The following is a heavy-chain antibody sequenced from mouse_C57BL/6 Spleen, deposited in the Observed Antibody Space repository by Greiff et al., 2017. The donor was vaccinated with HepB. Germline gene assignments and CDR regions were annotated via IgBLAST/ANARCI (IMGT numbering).Heavy chain of an antibody. CDR3: ARDGAYYSTLYYAMDY. D-gene: IGHD2-5*01. V-gene: IGHV1-82*01. CDR2: IYPGDGDT. J-gene: IGHJ4*01. Sequence: QVQLKESGPELVKPGASVKISCKASGYAFSSSWMNWVKQRPGKGLEWIGRIYPGDGDTNYNGKFKGKATLTADKSSSTAYMQLSSLTSEDSAVYFCARDGAYYSTLYYAMDYWGQGTSVTVSS. CDR1: GYAFSSSW.